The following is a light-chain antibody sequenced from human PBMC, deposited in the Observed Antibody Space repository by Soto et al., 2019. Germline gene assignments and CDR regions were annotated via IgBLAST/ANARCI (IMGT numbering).Light chain of an antibody. J-gene: IGLJ2*01. V-gene: IGLV3-21*02. CDR1: NIESKS. Sequence: SYELTQPPSVSVAPGQTARITCGGNNIESKSVHWYQQRPGQAPVLVVHDDSDRPSGIPERISGSNSGNTANLTIRRVEAGDEAEYYCQVWDGLSDHVIFGGATKLTVL. CDR3: QVWDGLSDHVI. CDR2: DDS.